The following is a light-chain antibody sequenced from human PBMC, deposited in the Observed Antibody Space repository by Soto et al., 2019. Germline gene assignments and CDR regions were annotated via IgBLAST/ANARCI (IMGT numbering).Light chain of an antibody. Sequence: DIVMTQSPDSLAVSLGERATINCKSSQSVLYSSNNKNYLAWYQQKPGQPPKLLIYWASTRESGVPDRFSGSGSGTDFTLTISSLQAEDVAVYYCQQYSITPPYTFGQGTKLEIK. J-gene: IGKJ2*01. CDR3: QQYSITPPYT. CDR1: QSVLYSSNNKNY. V-gene: IGKV4-1*01. CDR2: WAS.